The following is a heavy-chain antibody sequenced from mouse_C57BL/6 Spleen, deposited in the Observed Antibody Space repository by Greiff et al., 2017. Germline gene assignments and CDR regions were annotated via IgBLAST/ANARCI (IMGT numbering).Heavy chain of an antibody. CDR2: IYPGDGDT. D-gene: IGHD1-1*01. Sequence: VQLQQSGPELVKPGASVKISCKASGYAFSSSWMNWVQQRPGKGLEWIGRIYPGDGDTNYNGKFKGKATLTADKSSSTAYMQLSSLTSEDSAVYFCARRDYYGSRSAMDYWGQGTSVTVSS. J-gene: IGHJ4*01. V-gene: IGHV1-82*01. CDR1: GYAFSSSW. CDR3: ARRDYYGSRSAMDY.